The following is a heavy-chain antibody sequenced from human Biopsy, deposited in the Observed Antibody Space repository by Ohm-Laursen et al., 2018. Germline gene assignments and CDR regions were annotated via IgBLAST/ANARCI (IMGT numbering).Heavy chain of an antibody. Sequence: GASVNASCQLSGSTLNELSMHWARQVPGKGLEWMGGFAPENGKTVYAQNFQARASLTEDTSTDTAYMELRSLRSEDTAVYYCAADINVWNVNYWGQGTQVTVSS. CDR1: GSTLNELS. J-gene: IGHJ4*02. D-gene: IGHD1-1*01. CDR3: AADINVWNVNY. V-gene: IGHV1-24*01. CDR2: FAPENGKT.